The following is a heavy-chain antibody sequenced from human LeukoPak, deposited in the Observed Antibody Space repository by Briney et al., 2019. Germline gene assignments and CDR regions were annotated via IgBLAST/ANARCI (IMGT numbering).Heavy chain of an antibody. CDR3: TRVGGSSGYYPYYFDY. CDR2: IYSGGST. J-gene: IGHJ4*02. Sequence: GGSLRLSCAASGFTVSSNYMSWVRQAPGKGLDWVSVIYSGGSTYYADSVKGRFTISRDNSKNTLYLQMNSLRAEDTAVYYCTRVGGSSGYYPYYFDYWGQGTLVTVSS. CDR1: GFTVSSNY. V-gene: IGHV3-53*01. D-gene: IGHD3-22*01.